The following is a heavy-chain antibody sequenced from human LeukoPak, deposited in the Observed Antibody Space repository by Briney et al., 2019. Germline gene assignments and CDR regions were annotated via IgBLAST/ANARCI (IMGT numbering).Heavy chain of an antibody. CDR2: INPNSGGT. J-gene: IGHJ4*02. V-gene: IGHV1-2*02. CDR3: ALNDYGDGLGY. Sequence: ASVKVSCKASGYTFTVYYMHWVRQAPGQGLEWMGWINPNSGGTNYAQRSQGRVTMTRDTSISTAYMELSRLRSDDTAVYYCALNDYGDGLGYWGQGTLVTVFS. D-gene: IGHD4-17*01. CDR1: GYTFTVYY.